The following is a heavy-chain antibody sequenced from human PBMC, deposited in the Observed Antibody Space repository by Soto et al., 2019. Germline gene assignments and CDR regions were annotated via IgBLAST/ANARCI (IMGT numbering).Heavy chain of an antibody. CDR3: ARGGYYDILTGYYYYYYGMGV. CDR2: INHSGST. V-gene: IGHV4-34*01. D-gene: IGHD3-9*01. CDR1: GGSFSGYY. Sequence: ETLSLTCAVYGGSFSGYYWSWIRQPPGKGLEWIGEINHSGSTNYNPSLKSRVTISVDTSKNQFSLKLSSVTAADTAVYYCARGGYYDILTGYYYYYYGMGVWGQGTTVTVSS. J-gene: IGHJ6*02.